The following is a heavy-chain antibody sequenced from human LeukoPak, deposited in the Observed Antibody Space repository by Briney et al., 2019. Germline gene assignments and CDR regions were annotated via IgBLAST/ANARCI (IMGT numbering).Heavy chain of an antibody. Sequence: PGGSLRLSCAASGFTFSSYWMSWVRQAPGKGLEWVANIKEDGSEKYYVDSVKGRFTISRDNAKNSLYLQINSLRAEDTAVFFCARVGSGWYAWDYWGQGTLVTVSS. D-gene: IGHD6-19*01. CDR3: ARVGSGWYAWDY. V-gene: IGHV3-7*01. J-gene: IGHJ4*02. CDR1: GFTFSSYW. CDR2: IKEDGSEK.